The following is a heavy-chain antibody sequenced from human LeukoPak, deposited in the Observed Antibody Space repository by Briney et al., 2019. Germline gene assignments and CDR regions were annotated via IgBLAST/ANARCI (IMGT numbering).Heavy chain of an antibody. CDR2: IYYSGAT. V-gene: IGHV4-59*08. CDR3: ARFGITVVRGGKYYFDY. Sequence: SETLSLTCTVSGGSFSNSTWSWTRQPQGKGLEWIGHIYYSGATKYNPSLKSRITISVDTSKNQFSLMLSSVTAADTAVYYCARFGITVVRGGKYYFDYWGQGTLVTVSS. D-gene: IGHD3-10*01. J-gene: IGHJ4*02. CDR1: GGSFSNST.